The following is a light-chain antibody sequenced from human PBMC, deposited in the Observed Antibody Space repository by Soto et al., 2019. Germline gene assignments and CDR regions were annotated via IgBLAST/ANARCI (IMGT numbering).Light chain of an antibody. V-gene: IGKV1-5*03. J-gene: IGKJ2*01. Sequence: DTQMTQSPSTLSASVGDRVTITCRASQTIYGRFAWYQHKPGKAPKLLIYRTSNLESGVPSRFSGSASGTEFTLTISSLQPDDFATYYCQQYNSWYTFGQGTKLEIK. CDR1: QTIYGR. CDR2: RTS. CDR3: QQYNSWYT.